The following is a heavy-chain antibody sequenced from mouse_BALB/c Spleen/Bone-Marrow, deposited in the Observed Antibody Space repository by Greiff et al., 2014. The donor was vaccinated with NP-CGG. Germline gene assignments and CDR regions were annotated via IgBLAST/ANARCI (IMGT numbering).Heavy chain of an antibody. J-gene: IGHJ3*01. CDR2: INPSTGYT. CDR3: ARYDGYEAY. Sequence: QVQLKQSGAELAKPGASVKMSCKASGHTFTSYWMHWVKQRPGKGLEWIGYINPSTGYTEYNQKFKDKATLTADKSSSTAYMQLSSLTSEDSAVYYCARYDGYEAYWGQGTLVTVSA. V-gene: IGHV1-7*01. D-gene: IGHD2-3*01. CDR1: GHTFTSYW.